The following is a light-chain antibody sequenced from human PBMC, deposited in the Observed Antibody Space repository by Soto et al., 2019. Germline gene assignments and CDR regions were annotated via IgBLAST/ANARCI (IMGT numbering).Light chain of an antibody. J-gene: IGLJ1*01. CDR1: SSDVGAYDY. CDR3: CSYAGSNIPLI. V-gene: IGLV2-8*01. Sequence: QSVLTQPPSASGSPGQSVTISCTGTSSDVGAYDYVSWYQQHPGKAPELMIYEVNQRPSGVSDRFSGSKSGNTPSLTISGLQAEDEADYYCCSYAGSNIPLIFGTGTKVTVL. CDR2: EVN.